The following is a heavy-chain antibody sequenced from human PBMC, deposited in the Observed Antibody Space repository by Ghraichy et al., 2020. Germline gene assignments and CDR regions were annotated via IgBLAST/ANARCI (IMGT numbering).Heavy chain of an antibody. CDR3: ARGRPNYYDSGDFTHF. V-gene: IGHV4-38-2*02. CDR2: IYHSGST. Sequence: SQTLSLTCTVSGYSISSGYYWGWIRQPPGKGLEWIGSIYHSGSTYYNPSLKSRVTISVDTSKNQFSLKLSSVTAADTAVYYCARGRPNYYDSGDFTHFWGQGTLVTVSS. D-gene: IGHD3-22*01. J-gene: IGHJ4*02. CDR1: GYSISSGYY.